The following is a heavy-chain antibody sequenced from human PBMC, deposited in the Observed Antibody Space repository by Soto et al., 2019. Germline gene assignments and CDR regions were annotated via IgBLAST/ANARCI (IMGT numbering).Heavy chain of an antibody. V-gene: IGHV2-5*01. J-gene: IGHJ5*02. CDR3: AHITDLRYFDWDWFDP. Sequence: QITLKESGPTLVNPTQTLTLTCTFSGFSLSTSGVGVGWIRQPPGKALEWLALIYWNDDKRYSPSLKSRLTITKDTSKNQVVLTMTNMDPVDTATYYCAHITDLRYFDWDWFDPWGQGTLVTVSS. CDR1: GFSLSTSGVG. D-gene: IGHD3-9*01. CDR2: IYWNDDK.